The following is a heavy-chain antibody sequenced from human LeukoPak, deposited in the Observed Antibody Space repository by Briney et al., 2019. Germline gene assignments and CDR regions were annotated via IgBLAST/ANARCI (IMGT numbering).Heavy chain of an antibody. Sequence: VASVKVSCKASGYTFTSYGIGWVRQAPGQGLEWMGWISAYNGNTNYAQKLQGRVTMTTDTSTSTAYMELRSLRSDDTAVYYCARDHSPVVLAAISDYWGQGTLVTVSS. D-gene: IGHD2-2*01. V-gene: IGHV1-18*01. J-gene: IGHJ4*02. CDR2: ISAYNGNT. CDR1: GYTFTSYG. CDR3: ARDHSPVVLAAISDY.